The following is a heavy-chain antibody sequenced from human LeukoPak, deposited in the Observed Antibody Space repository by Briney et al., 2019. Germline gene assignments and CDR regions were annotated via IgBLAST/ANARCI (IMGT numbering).Heavy chain of an antibody. CDR2: IYPGDSGP. J-gene: IGHJ3*01. CDR1: GYSFTSYC. V-gene: IGHV5-51*01. D-gene: IGHD1-26*01. CDR3: GMSGDRVPLQDDVFDV. Sequence: GESLKISCKVSGYSFTSYCIGWVRQMPGKGLEWMGIIYPGDSGPTYSPSFQGQVTISVDKSLNTAYLQWSSLQASATAMYYCGMSGDRVPLQDDVFDVWGQGAMVTVST.